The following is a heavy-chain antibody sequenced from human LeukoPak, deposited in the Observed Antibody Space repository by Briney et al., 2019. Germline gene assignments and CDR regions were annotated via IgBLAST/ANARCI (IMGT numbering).Heavy chain of an antibody. V-gene: IGHV3-30*18. CDR1: GITFSSYG. CDR3: AKEEQYSYAI. Sequence: GGSLRLSCAGSGITFSSYGMHWVRQAPGKGLEWVAVISYDGSNKYYADSVKGRFTISRDNSKNTLYLQMNSLRAEDTAVYYCAKEEQYSYAIWGQGTLVTVSS. D-gene: IGHD5-18*01. CDR2: ISYDGSNK. J-gene: IGHJ4*02.